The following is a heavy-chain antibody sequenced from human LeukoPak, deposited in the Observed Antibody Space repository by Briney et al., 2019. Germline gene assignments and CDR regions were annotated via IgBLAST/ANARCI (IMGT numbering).Heavy chain of an antibody. CDR2: INPNSGGT. J-gene: IGHJ4*02. Sequence: ASVKVSCKASGYTFTGYYMHWVRQAPGQGLEWMGWINPNSGGTNYAQKFQGRVTMTRDTSISTAYMELSRLRSDDTAVCYCARRRVAATSDFDYWGQGTLVTVSS. V-gene: IGHV1-2*02. CDR3: ARRRVAATSDFDY. CDR1: GYTFTGYY. D-gene: IGHD2-15*01.